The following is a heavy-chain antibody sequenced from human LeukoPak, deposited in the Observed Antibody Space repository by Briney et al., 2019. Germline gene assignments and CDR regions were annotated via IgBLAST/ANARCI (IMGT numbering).Heavy chain of an antibody. CDR1: GYTFTGYY. J-gene: IGHJ4*02. Sequence: PSVKVSCKASGYTFTGYYMHWVRQAPGQGLEWMGWINPNSGDTNYAQKFQGRVTMTRDTSITTAYMDLSSLTSDDTAVYFCARGGIGQVKYRPFDYWGQGTLVTVSS. CDR2: INPNSGDT. D-gene: IGHD1-26*01. V-gene: IGHV1-2*02. CDR3: ARGGIGQVKYRPFDY.